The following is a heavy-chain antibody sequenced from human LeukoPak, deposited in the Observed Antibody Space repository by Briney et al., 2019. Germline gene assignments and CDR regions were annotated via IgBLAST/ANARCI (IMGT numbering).Heavy chain of an antibody. Sequence: GGSLRLSCAASGFTFSSYAMNWVRQAPGKGLEWVSGSSGSGGSTYYADSVKGRFTMSRDNSKNTLYLQMDSLRAEDTAVYYCAKSGGYSYIENFDYWGQGTLVTVSS. D-gene: IGHD5-18*01. CDR1: GFTFSSYA. V-gene: IGHV3-23*01. J-gene: IGHJ4*02. CDR2: SSGSGGST. CDR3: AKSGGYSYIENFDY.